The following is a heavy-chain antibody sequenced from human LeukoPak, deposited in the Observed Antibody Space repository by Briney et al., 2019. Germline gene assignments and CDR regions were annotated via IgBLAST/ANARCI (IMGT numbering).Heavy chain of an antibody. D-gene: IGHD2-15*01. CDR1: GGSISTYY. J-gene: IGHJ5*02. V-gene: IGHV4-59*12. CDR3: ARVIPTVVVANNWFDP. Sequence: SETLSLTCTVSGGSISTYYWSWIRQPPGKGLEWIGYVYSSGSTKYNPSLKSPITISVDTSKNQLSLKLSSVTAADTAVYYCARVIPTVVVANNWFDPWGQGTLVTVSS. CDR2: VYSSGST.